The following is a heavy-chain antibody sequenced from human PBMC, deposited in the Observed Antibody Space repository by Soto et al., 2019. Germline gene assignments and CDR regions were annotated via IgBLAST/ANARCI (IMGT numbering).Heavy chain of an antibody. J-gene: IGHJ3*02. CDR1: GFTFRSYG. CDR2: ITYDGSNK. V-gene: IGHV3-30*18. CDR3: AKGGVGSTSNAFDI. D-gene: IGHD1-26*01. Sequence: QVQLVESGGGVVQPGRSLRLSCAASGFTFRSYGMHWVRQAAAKGLEWVAVITYDGSNKYYADSVKGRFTISRDNSKNTLYLQMNSLRAEDTAVYYCAKGGVGSTSNAFDICGQGTMVTVSS.